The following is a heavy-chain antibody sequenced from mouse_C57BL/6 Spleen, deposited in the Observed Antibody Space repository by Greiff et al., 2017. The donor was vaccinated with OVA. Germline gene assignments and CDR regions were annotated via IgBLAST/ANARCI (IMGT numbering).Heavy chain of an antibody. CDR3: ARHTTVRRYFDV. V-gene: IGHV5-6*01. J-gene: IGHJ1*03. D-gene: IGHD1-1*01. CDR1: GFTFSSYG. CDR2: ISSGGSYT. Sequence: EVKLMESGGDLVKPGGSLKLSCAASGFTFSSYGMSWVRQTPDKRLEWVATISSGGSYTYYPDSVKGRFTISRDNAKNTLYLQMSSLKSEDTAMYYCARHTTVRRYFDVWGTGTTVTVSS.